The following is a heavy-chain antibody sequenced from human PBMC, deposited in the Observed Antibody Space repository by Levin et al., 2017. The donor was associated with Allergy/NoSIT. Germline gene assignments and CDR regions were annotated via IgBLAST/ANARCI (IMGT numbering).Heavy chain of an antibody. V-gene: IGHV1-46*03. J-gene: IGHJ4*02. CDR1: GYTFTSYY. Sequence: RGESLKISCKASGYTFTSYYMHWVRQAPGQGLEWMGIINPSGGTTSYAQKFQGRLSMTRDTSTSTVYMELSSLRSEDTAVYYCARDTYGFRTIAIPTAMPYWGQGTLVTVSS. D-gene: IGHD2-2*01. CDR3: ARDTYGFRTIAIPTAMPY. CDR2: INPSGGTT.